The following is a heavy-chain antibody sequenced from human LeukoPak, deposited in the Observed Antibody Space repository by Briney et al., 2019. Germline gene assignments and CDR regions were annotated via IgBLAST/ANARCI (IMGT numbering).Heavy chain of an antibody. CDR3: VSGSSTWYGY. D-gene: IGHD6-13*01. CDR1: GFTFSDYY. CDR2: ISSSSSYT. V-gene: IGHV3-11*06. Sequence: GGSLRLSCAASGFTFSDYYMSWIRQAPGKGLEWVSYISSSSSYTNYADSVKGRFTISRDNAKNTLYLQMNSLRAEDTAVYYCVSGSSTWYGYWGQGTLVTVSS. J-gene: IGHJ4*02.